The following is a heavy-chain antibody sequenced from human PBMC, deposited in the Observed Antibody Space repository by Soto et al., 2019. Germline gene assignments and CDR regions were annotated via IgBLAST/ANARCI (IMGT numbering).Heavy chain of an antibody. CDR2: IIPILGIA. Sequence: SVKXSCNASAGTFSSYTISWVRQAPGQGLEWMGRIIPILGIANYAQKFQGRVTITADKSTSTAYMELSSLRSEDTAVYYCARGIVGEFYFDYWGQGTLVTVSS. CDR1: AGTFSSYT. CDR3: ARGIVGEFYFDY. J-gene: IGHJ4*02. D-gene: IGHD1-26*01. V-gene: IGHV1-69*02.